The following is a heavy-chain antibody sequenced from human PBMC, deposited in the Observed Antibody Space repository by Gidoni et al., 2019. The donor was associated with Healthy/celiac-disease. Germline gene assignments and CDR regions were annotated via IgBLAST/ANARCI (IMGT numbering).Heavy chain of an antibody. CDR2: IYYSGST. D-gene: IGHD2-15*01. CDR3: ARCLGGSGWREYYFDY. V-gene: IGHV4-39*01. J-gene: IGHJ4*02. CDR1: GGSISSSSYY. Sequence: QLQLQESGPGLVKPSETLSLTCTVSGGSISSSSYYWGWLRQPPGKGLEWIGSIYYSGSTYYNPSLKSRVTISVDTSKNQFSLKLSSVTAADTAVYYCARCLGGSGWREYYFDYWGQGTLVTVSS.